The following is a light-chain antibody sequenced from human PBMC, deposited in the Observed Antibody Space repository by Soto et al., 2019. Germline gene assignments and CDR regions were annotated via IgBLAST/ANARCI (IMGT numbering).Light chain of an antibody. CDR2: WAS. J-gene: IGKJ5*01. CDR1: QSVLYSSNNKNY. CDR3: KQYYSTPIT. Sequence: DIVMTQSPDSLAVSLGERATINCKSSQSVLYSSNNKNYLTWYQQKPGQPPKLLIYWASTRESRVPDRFSGSGSGTDFTLTISSLQAEDVAVYYCKQYYSTPITFGQGTRLEIK. V-gene: IGKV4-1*01.